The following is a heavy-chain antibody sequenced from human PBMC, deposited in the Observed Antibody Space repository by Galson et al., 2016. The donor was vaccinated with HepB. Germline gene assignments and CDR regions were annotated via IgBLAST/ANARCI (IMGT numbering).Heavy chain of an antibody. CDR1: GFTFSTYW. J-gene: IGHJ6*02. V-gene: IGHV3-7*01. CDR3: ARDRGWLGGFDDSFNYYYGMDV. D-gene: IGHD5-12*01. Sequence: SLRLSCAASGFTFSTYWMSWVRQAPGKGLEWVANIKEDGSEKYYAESVKGRFTISRDNAENSLFLQMTSLRAEDTAVFYCARDRGWLGGFDDSFNYYYGMDVWGQGTTVTVSS. CDR2: IKEDGSEK.